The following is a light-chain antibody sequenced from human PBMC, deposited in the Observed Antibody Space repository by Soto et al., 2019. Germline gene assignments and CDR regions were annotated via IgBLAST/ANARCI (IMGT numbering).Light chain of an antibody. CDR2: VSS. J-gene: IGKJ2*01. CDR1: QSINSY. V-gene: IGKV1-39*01. Sequence: DIQMTQSPSSLSASVGDRVTVTCRASQSINSYLNWFQQKPGKAPNLLIYVSSKLQSGAPSRFSGSGSGTDFTLTNSNLQPEDFATYICQQSYSAPYTFGQGTKLEIK. CDR3: QQSYSAPYT.